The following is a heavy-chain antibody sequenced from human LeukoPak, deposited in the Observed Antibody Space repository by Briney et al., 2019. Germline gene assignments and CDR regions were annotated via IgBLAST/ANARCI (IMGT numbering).Heavy chain of an antibody. D-gene: IGHD4-17*01. CDR1: GFTFSSYG. Sequence: AGGSLRLSCAASGFTFSSYGMSWVRQAPGKGLEWVSAISGSGGSTYYADSVKGRFTISRDNSKNTLYLQMNSLRAEDTAVYYCAKDADYVEYFDYWGQGTLVTASS. J-gene: IGHJ4*02. CDR3: AKDADYVEYFDY. V-gene: IGHV3-23*01. CDR2: ISGSGGST.